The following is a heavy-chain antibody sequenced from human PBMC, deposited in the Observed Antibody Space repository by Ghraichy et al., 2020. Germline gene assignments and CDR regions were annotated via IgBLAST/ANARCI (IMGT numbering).Heavy chain of an antibody. V-gene: IGHV1-18*01. Sequence: ASVKVSCKASGYTFTSYGISWVRQAPGQGLEWMGWISAYNGNTNYAQKLQGRVTMTTDTSTSTAYMELRSLRSDDTAVYYCARDPPSSTWTNGPSDYWGQGTLVTVSS. D-gene: IGHD3/OR15-3a*01. CDR1: GYTFTSYG. CDR3: ARDPPSSTWTNGPSDY. CDR2: ISAYNGNT. J-gene: IGHJ4*02.